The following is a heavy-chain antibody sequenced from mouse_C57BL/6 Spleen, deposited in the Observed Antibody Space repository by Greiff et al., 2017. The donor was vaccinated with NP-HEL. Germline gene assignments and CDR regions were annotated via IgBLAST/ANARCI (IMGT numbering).Heavy chain of an antibody. CDR2: ISSGSSTI. D-gene: IGHD2-1*01. V-gene: IGHV5-17*01. CDR1: GFTFSDYG. Sequence: EVQRVESGGGLVKPGGSLKLSCAASGFTFSDYGMHWVRQAPEKGLEWVAYISSGSSTIYSADTVTGRFRISTDNAKNTLILQMTSMRSEDTAMYYCARGAYGNYYYAMDYWGQGTSVTVSS. J-gene: IGHJ4*01. CDR3: ARGAYGNYYYAMDY.